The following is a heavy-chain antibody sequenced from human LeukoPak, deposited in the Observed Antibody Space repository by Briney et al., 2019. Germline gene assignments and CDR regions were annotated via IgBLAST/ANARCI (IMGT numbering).Heavy chain of an antibody. CDR2: IYPCDSDT. CDR1: GCSFNSYW. CDR3: AALNYCDSSGPFDY. J-gene: IGHJ4*02. Sequence: ESLKISCKGSGCSFNSYWIGLVRQMPGEGLGLMWVIYPCDSDTIYSVSFQGHVTISADESIPTAYLQWSSLKASDPAMYYCAALNYCDSSGPFDYWGQGTLVTVSS. V-gene: IGHV5-51*01. D-gene: IGHD3-22*01.